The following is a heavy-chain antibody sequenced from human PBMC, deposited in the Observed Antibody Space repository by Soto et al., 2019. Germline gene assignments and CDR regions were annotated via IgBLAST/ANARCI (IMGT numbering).Heavy chain of an antibody. J-gene: IGHJ5*02. CDR3: ARARRGEDPVGWFDP. CDR2: ISSDANHI. CDR1: GFSFGGYA. D-gene: IGHD3-16*01. V-gene: IGHV3-30-3*01. Sequence: QVQLVESGGGVVQPGRSLRLSCEASGFSFGGYALHWVRQPPGKGLEWVAAISSDANHISYADSVGGRFTLSRDNSINTLYLQMNSLRPEDTATYFCARARRGEDPVGWFDPLGQGTLVAVSS.